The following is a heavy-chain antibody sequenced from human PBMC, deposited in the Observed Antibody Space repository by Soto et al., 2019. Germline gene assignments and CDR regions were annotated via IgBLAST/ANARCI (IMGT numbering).Heavy chain of an antibody. CDR1: GFSFTNYE. J-gene: IGHJ4*02. V-gene: IGHV3-48*03. D-gene: IGHD3-3*02. CDR3: ARESISASPNFFDY. CDR2: IGLSGDTI. Sequence: GGSLRLSCAVSGFSFTNYEMNWVRQAPGKGLEWIAYIGLSGDTIYYADSVKGRFTISRDHAKNSLELQMNSLRADDTALYYCARESISASPNFFDYWGRGTQVTVSS.